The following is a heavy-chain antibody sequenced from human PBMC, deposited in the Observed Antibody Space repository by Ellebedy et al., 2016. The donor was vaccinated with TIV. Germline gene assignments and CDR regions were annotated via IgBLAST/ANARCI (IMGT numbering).Heavy chain of an antibody. Sequence: GESLKISCAAWGFSFSNFWMSWVRQAPGKGLEWVAHIKTDGSETYYVDSVKGRFTISRENAKNALFLQMDGLRVDDSAVYHCVGFGVFNLWGQGAPVTVSS. CDR1: GFSFSNFW. CDR3: VGFGVFNL. D-gene: IGHD3-3*01. CDR2: IKTDGSET. J-gene: IGHJ5*02. V-gene: IGHV3-7*01.